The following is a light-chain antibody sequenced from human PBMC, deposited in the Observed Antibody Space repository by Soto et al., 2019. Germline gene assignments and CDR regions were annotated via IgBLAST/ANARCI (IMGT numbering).Light chain of an antibody. Sequence: EIVLTQSPGSLSLSPGERATLSCRASQSVSSTFFAWYQQRPGQAPRLLMYGASSRATGIPERFSGSGSGTGFTLTISRLEPEDFAVYYCQQFDSSVTFGQGTKVEIK. V-gene: IGKV3-20*01. J-gene: IGKJ1*01. CDR1: QSVSSTF. CDR3: QQFDSSVT. CDR2: GAS.